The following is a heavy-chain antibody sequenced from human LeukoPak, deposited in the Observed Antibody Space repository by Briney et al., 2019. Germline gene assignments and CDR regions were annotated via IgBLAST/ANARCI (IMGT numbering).Heavy chain of an antibody. CDR1: GFTFSSYS. CDR2: ISGSSTTI. V-gene: IGHV3-48*01. Sequence: PGGSLRLSCAASGFTFSSYSINWVRQAPGKGLEWVSYISGSSTTIYYADSVKGRFTISRDNSKNTLYLQMNSLRAEGTALYYCAKGSSVAGTIFGYWGQGTLVTVSS. CDR3: AKGSSVAGTIFGY. J-gene: IGHJ4*02. D-gene: IGHD6-19*01.